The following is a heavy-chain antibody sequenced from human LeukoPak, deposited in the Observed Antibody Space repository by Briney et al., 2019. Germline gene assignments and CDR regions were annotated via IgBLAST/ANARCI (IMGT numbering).Heavy chain of an antibody. V-gene: IGHV4-59*01. Sequence: SETLSLTCTVSGGSISSYYWSWIRQPPGKGLEWIGYIYYSGSTNYNPSLKSRVTISVDTSKNQFSLKLSSVTAADTAVYYCARDHIGHSSPPIYWFDPWGQGTLVTVSS. J-gene: IGHJ5*02. CDR2: IYYSGST. CDR3: ARDHIGHSSPPIYWFDP. D-gene: IGHD6-13*01. CDR1: GGSISSYY.